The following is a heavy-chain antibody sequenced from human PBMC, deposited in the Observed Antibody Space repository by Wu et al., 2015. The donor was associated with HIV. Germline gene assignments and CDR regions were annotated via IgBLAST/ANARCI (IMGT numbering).Heavy chain of an antibody. Sequence: QVQLVQSGAEVKKPGASVKVSCKASGYTFTTYYMHWVRQAPGQGLEWVGWINPNTGFTEFAQKFQGRVTMTSDTSISTVHMELSRLKSDDTAVFYCARETPIAAPGTPSYYYGLDVWGQGTTVTVSS. V-gene: IGHV1-2*02. J-gene: IGHJ6*02. D-gene: IGHD6-13*01. CDR2: INPNTGFT. CDR3: ARETPIAAPGTPSYYYGLDV. CDR1: GYTFTTYY.